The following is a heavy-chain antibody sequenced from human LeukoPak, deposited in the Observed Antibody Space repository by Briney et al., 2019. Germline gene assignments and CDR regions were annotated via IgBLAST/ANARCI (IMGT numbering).Heavy chain of an antibody. D-gene: IGHD3-22*01. CDR3: ARDRPPYYYDSSGTEFDY. J-gene: IGHJ4*02. Sequence: AASAKVSCKASGGTFSSYAISWVRQAPGQGLEWMGRIIPILGTANYAQKFQGRVTITTDESTSTAYMELSSLRSEDTAVYYCARDRPPYYYDSSGTEFDYWGQGTLVTVSS. V-gene: IGHV1-69*05. CDR2: IIPILGTA. CDR1: GGTFSSYA.